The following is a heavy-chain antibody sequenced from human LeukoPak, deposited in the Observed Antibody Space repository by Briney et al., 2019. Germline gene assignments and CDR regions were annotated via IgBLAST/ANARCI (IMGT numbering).Heavy chain of an antibody. CDR3: ARAFKTGWWRFWFDP. CDR2: INLSGGGT. V-gene: IGHV1-46*01. J-gene: IGHJ5*02. CDR1: GYTFTSYH. Sequence: ASVKLSCKASGYTFTSYHMYWVRHAPGQGLERMGIINLSGGGTTYAQKFQGSVTMTRDTSTSTIYMELSSLRSEDTAVYYCARAFKTGWWRFWFDPWGQGTLVTVSS. D-gene: IGHD2-15*01.